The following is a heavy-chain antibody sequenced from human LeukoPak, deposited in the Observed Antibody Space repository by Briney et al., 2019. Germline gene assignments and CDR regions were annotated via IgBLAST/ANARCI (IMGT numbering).Heavy chain of an antibody. J-gene: IGHJ6*02. CDR1: GDSISSHY. D-gene: IGHD6-13*01. Sequence: PPETLSLTCTVSGDSISSHYWSWIRQPPGKGLEWIGYIYYSGSTNYTPSLKSRVTISVDTSKNQFSLKLSSVTAADTAVYYCASAARDYYYGMDVWGQGTTVTVSS. CDR3: ASAARDYYYGMDV. V-gene: IGHV4-59*11. CDR2: IYYSGST.